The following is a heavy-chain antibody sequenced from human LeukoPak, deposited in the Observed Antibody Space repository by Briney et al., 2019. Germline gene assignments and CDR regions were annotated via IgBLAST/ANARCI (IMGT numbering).Heavy chain of an antibody. CDR2: IYYSGST. D-gene: IGHD1-26*01. CDR3: ARALGGTDY. CDR1: GGSISSYY. Sequence: PSETLSLTCTVSGGSISSYYWSWIRQPPGKGLEWIGYIYYSGSTNYNPSLKSRVTISVDTSKNQFSLKLSSVTAADTAVYYCARALGGTDYWGQGTLVTVSS. J-gene: IGHJ4*02. V-gene: IGHV4-59*08.